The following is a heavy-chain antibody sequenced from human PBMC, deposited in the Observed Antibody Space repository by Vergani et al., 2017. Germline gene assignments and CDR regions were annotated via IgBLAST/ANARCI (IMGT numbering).Heavy chain of an antibody. J-gene: IGHJ4*02. CDR1: GGSISSGGYS. CDR3: ARMYSSSWYVGYFDY. V-gene: IGHV4-30-2*01. D-gene: IGHD6-13*01. Sequence: QLQLQESGSGLVKPSQTLSLTCAVSGGSISSGGYSWSWIRQPPGKGLEWIGYIYHSGSTYYNPSLKSRVTISVDTSKNQFSLKLSSVTAADTAVYYCARMYSSSWYVGYFDYWGQGTLVTVSS. CDR2: IYHSGST.